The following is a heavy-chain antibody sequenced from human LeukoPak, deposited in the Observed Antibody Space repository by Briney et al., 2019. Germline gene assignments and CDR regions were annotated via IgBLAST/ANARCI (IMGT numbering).Heavy chain of an antibody. CDR3: ARDPSNSGYDYLYYFDY. V-gene: IGHV1-2*02. D-gene: IGHD5-12*01. CDR1: GYTFTGYY. J-gene: IGHJ4*02. Sequence: GASVKVSCKASGYTFTGYYMHWVRQAPGQGLEWMGWINPDNGGTNYAQKFQGRVTMTRDMSISTAYMELSRLRSDDTAVYYCARDPSNSGYDYLYYFDYGGQGPLVTVSS. CDR2: INPDNGGT.